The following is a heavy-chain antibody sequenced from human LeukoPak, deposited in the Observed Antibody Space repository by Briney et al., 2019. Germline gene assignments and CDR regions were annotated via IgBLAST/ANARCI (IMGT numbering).Heavy chain of an antibody. CDR2: IYTSGST. J-gene: IGHJ4*02. CDR3: AREIKSGMVRGTIDY. D-gene: IGHD3-10*01. V-gene: IGHV4-4*07. Sequence: PSETLSLTCIVSGGSISSYYWSWIRQPAGKGLEWIGRIYTSGSTNYNPSLKSRVTMSVDTTKNQFSLKLSSVTAADTAVYYCAREIKSGMVRGTIDYWGQGTLVTVSS. CDR1: GGSISSYY.